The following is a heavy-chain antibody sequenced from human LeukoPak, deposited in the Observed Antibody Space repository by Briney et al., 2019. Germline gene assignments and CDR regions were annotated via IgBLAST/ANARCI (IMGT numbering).Heavy chain of an antibody. Sequence: SEALSLTCTVSGGSISTNYWNWIRQPAGKGLEWIGRIYVTGTTYYNPSLKSRLTMSVDASRSQFFLNLSSVTAADTAVYYCARGGPDLAREYFQYWGQGTLVTVS. J-gene: IGHJ1*01. CDR3: ARGGPDLAREYFQY. CDR1: GGSISTNY. V-gene: IGHV4-4*07. D-gene: IGHD5-12*01. CDR2: IYVTGTT.